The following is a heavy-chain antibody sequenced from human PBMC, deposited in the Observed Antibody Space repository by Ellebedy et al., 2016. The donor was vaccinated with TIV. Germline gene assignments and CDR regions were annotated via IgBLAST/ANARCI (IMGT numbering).Heavy chain of an antibody. CDR1: GYSFTSYW. J-gene: IGHJ4*02. D-gene: IGHD3-22*01. CDR3: ARRHYYDTSGYSGGY. V-gene: IGHV5-51*01. CDR2: IYPGDSDT. Sequence: GESLKISCKGSGYSFTSYWIGWVRQMPGKGLEWMGIIYPGDSDTRYSPSFQGHVTISADKSISTAYLQWSSLKASDTAMYYCARRHYYDTSGYSGGYWGQGTLVTVSS.